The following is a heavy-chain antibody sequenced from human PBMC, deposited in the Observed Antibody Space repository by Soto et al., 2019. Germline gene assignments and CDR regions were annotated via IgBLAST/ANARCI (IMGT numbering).Heavy chain of an antibody. Sequence: GGSLRLSCAASGFSFDNAWMSWVRQAPGKGLEWLGRIKSITDGGTRDYAAPVKGRFTISRDDSKSTLALQMSSLKSEDTAVYYCTTDRQWLAPFDCWGQGTLVTVSS. D-gene: IGHD6-19*01. CDR3: TTDRQWLAPFDC. J-gene: IGHJ4*02. V-gene: IGHV3-15*01. CDR2: IKSITDGGTR. CDR1: GFSFDNAW.